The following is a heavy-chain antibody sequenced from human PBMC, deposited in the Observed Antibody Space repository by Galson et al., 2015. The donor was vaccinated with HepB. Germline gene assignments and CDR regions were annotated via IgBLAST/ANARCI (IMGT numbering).Heavy chain of an antibody. CDR3: ARILRHQIDY. CDR2: TYYRSKWYN. CDR1: GDSVSSNSAA. Sequence: CAISGDSVSSNSAAWNWIWQSPSRGLEWLGRTYYRSKWYNNYAVSVKSRVTINPDTSKNQFSLHLNSVTPEDTAVYYCARILRHQIDYWGQGALVTVSS. V-gene: IGHV6-1*01. J-gene: IGHJ4*02. D-gene: IGHD2-2*01.